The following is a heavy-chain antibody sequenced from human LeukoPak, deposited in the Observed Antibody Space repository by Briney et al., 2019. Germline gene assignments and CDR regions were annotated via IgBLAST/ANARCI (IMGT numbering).Heavy chain of an antibody. J-gene: IGHJ5*02. CDR3: VRGYCSVTSCYFSSSYNWFDP. V-gene: IGHV3-74*01. Sequence: GGSLRLSCAASGFTFSNYWMHWVRHTPGKGLVWVSRILSDGSSTNYADSVKGRFTISRDNAKNTLYLQMNSLRAEDTAVYYCVRGYCSVTSCYFSSSYNWFDPWGQGTLVTVSS. CDR1: GFTFSNYW. D-gene: IGHD2-2*01. CDR2: ILSDGSST.